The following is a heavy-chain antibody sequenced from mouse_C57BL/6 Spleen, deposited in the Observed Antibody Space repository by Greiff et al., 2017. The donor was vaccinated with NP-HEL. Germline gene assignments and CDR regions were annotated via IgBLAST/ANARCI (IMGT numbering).Heavy chain of an antibody. Sequence: EVKLVESGGGLVQPGGSMKLSCVASGFTFSNYWMNWVRQSPEKGLEWVAQIRLKSDNYATHYAESVKGRFTISRDDSKSSVYLQMNNLRAEDTGIYYCTYPTASDAYWGQGTLVTVSA. CDR3: TYPTASDAY. CDR1: GFTFSNYW. J-gene: IGHJ3*01. CDR2: IRLKSDNYAT. V-gene: IGHV6-3*01. D-gene: IGHD4-1*02.